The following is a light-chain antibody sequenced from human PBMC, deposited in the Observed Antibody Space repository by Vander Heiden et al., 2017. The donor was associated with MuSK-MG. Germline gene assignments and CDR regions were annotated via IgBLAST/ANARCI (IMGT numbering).Light chain of an antibody. CDR2: GAS. J-gene: IGKJ5*01. V-gene: IGKV3-15*01. CDR1: QSVSIN. Sequence: IVMTQSQAPLSVSQEARATLSCRASQSVSINLAWYQQKPGQAPRLLIYGASTRETGIPARFSGSGSGTEFTLTISSLQSEDFAVYYCRQYNNWPITLGGGTRLEMK. CDR3: RQYNNWPIT.